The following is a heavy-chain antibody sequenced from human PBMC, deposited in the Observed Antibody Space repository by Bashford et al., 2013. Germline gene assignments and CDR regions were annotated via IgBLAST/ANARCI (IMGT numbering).Heavy chain of an antibody. CDR2: MNPNSGDT. J-gene: IGHJ3*01. CDR1: GYTFSNYG. Sequence: VASVKVSCKASGYTFSNYGVNWLRQAPGQGLEWMGWMNPNSGDTNFAQKFQGRVTMTRETSVNTAYLELSSLRSDDTAIYFCARWNDFWSALFRVGTFDLWGQGTVVTVSS. D-gene: IGHD3-3*01. CDR3: ARWNDFWSALFRVGTFDL. V-gene: IGHV1-2*02.